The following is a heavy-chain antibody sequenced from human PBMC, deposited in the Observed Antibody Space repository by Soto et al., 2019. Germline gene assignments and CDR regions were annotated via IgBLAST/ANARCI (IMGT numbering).Heavy chain of an antibody. CDR1: GGSISRGGHY. Sequence: QVQLQESGPGLVKPSQTLSLTCSVSGGSISRGGHYWGWIRQRPGKGLEWIGYSFYSGTTYYNPSRKSRIGISVDTSKNRFSLKLSSVHDADTVVYFCAREGRGGSEGYYYGMDVWGQGTTVTVSS. V-gene: IGHV4-31*03. J-gene: IGHJ6*02. CDR3: AREGRGGSEGYYYGMDV. D-gene: IGHD3-10*01. CDR2: SFYSGTT.